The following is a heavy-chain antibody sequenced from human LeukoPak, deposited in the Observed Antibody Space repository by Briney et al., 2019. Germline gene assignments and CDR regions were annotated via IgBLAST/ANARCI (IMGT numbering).Heavy chain of an antibody. Sequence: GASVKVSCKASGYTFTSYGISWVRQAPGQGLEWMGWISAYNGNTNYAQKFQGRVTMTTDTSTSTAYMELRSLRSDGTAVYYCARDLPLKRYDIVTGSAASYYFDYWGQGTLVTVSS. V-gene: IGHV1-18*01. D-gene: IGHD3-9*01. CDR1: GYTFTSYG. CDR3: ARDLPLKRYDIVTGSAASYYFDY. CDR2: ISAYNGNT. J-gene: IGHJ4*02.